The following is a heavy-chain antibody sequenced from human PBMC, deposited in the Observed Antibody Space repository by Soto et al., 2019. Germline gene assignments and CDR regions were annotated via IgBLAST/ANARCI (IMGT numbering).Heavy chain of an antibody. CDR3: ACEGFIFGVVTVHDY. Sequence: GGSLRLSCAASGFTFSSYGMHWVRQAPGKGLEWVAVISYDGSNKYYADSVKGRFTISRDNSKNTLYLQMNSLRAEDTAVYYCACEGFIFGVVTVHDYWGQGPLVTGSS. J-gene: IGHJ4*02. CDR1: GFTFSSYG. V-gene: IGHV3-30*03. D-gene: IGHD3-3*02. CDR2: ISYDGSNK.